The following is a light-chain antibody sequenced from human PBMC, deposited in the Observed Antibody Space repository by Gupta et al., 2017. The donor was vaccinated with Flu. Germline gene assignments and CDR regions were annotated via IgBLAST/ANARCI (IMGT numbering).Light chain of an antibody. Sequence: QSALTQPASVSGSPGQSITISCTGTSSDIGGYNYVSWYLQHPGKAPKLMIYEVTNRPSGVSNRFSGSKSGNTASLTVSGRQAEDEADYFCGSDTSSSTWVFGGGTKLTVL. V-gene: IGLV2-14*01. J-gene: IGLJ3*02. CDR1: SSDIGGYNY. CDR3: GSDTSSSTWV. CDR2: EVT.